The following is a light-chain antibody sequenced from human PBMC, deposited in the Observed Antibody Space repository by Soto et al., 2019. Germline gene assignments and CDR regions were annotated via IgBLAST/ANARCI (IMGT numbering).Light chain of an antibody. V-gene: IGKV1-33*01. CDR3: QHYDHFALFA. CDR2: DAS. CDR1: QDIDKY. Sequence: DIRMTQSPSSLSASVGDRVTITCQASQDIDKYLNWYQQNPGKAPQLLIYDASSLETGVPSRFSVSGSVTTFAFTIASLQPEDFATSYCQHYDHFALFAFGQGTKLQIK. J-gene: IGKJ2*01.